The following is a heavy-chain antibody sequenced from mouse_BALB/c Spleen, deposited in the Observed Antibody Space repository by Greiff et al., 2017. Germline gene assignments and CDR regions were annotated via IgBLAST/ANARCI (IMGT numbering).Heavy chain of an antibody. V-gene: IGHV5-6-4*01. J-gene: IGHJ2*01. CDR3: TRGGTYFDY. Sequence: EVMLVESGGGLVKPGGSLKLSCAASGFTFSSYTMSWVRQTPEKRLEWVATISSGGSYTYYPDSVKGRFTISRDNAKNTLYLQMSSLKSEDTAMYYCTRGGTYFDYWGQGTTLTVSS. CDR1: GFTFSSYT. CDR2: ISSGGSYT. D-gene: IGHD3-3*01.